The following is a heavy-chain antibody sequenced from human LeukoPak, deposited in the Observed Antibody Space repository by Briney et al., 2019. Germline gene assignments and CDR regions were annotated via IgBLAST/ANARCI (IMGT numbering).Heavy chain of an antibody. Sequence: SETLSLTCTVSGGSISGSSYYWGWIRQPPGKGLEWIGSIYYSGSTYYNPSLKSRVTISVDTSKNQFSLKLSSVTAADTAVYYCARGVRFGDLEQNYYYYYMDVWGKGTTVTVSS. D-gene: IGHD3-10*01. V-gene: IGHV4-39*07. CDR2: IYYSGST. CDR3: ARGVRFGDLEQNYYYYYMDV. CDR1: GGSISGSSYY. J-gene: IGHJ6*03.